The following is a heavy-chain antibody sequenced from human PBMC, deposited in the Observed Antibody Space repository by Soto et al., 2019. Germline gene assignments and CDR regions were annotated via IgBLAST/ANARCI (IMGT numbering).Heavy chain of an antibody. CDR2: ISGSGGST. CDR3: AKWGRYYYYGMDV. D-gene: IGHD3-16*01. J-gene: IGHJ6*02. Sequence: LRLSCAASGFTFSSYAMSWVRQAPGKGLEWVSAISGSGGSTYYADSVKGRFTISRDNSKNTLYLQMNSLRAEDTAVYYCAKWGRYYYYGMDVWGQGTTVTVSS. CDR1: GFTFSSYA. V-gene: IGHV3-23*01.